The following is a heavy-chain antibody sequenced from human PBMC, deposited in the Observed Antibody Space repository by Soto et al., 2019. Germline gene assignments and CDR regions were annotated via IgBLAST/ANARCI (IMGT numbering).Heavy chain of an antibody. Sequence: QVQLVQSGAEEKKPGASVKVSCKASGYTFSRYAMHWVRQAPGQRLEWMGWINAGNGNRKYSQKFQGRVTITRDTSASTAYMELSSLRSEDTAVNYCARDGGPMDVWGQGTTVTVSS. CDR2: INAGNGNR. CDR3: ARDGGPMDV. J-gene: IGHJ6*02. CDR1: GYTFSRYA. D-gene: IGHD3-16*01. V-gene: IGHV1-3*05.